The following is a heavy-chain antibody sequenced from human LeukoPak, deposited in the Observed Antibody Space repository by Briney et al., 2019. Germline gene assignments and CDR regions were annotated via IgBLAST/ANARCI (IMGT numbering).Heavy chain of an antibody. Sequence: GGSLRLSCAASGFTFSTFWMHWVRQAPGKGLVWVSRINTDGSSTSYADSVKGRFTMSRDNAKNSLYLQMNSLRAEDTAVYYCARDPPFIIGTTFFDYWGQGTLVTVSS. CDR1: GFTFSTFW. D-gene: IGHD1-20*01. V-gene: IGHV3-74*01. J-gene: IGHJ4*02. CDR2: INTDGSST. CDR3: ARDPPFIIGTTFFDY.